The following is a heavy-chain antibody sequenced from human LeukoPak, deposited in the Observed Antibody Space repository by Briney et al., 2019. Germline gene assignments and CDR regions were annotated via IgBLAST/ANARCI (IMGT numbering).Heavy chain of an antibody. CDR2: FDPEDGET. J-gene: IGHJ3*02. Sequence: ASVKVSCKVSGYTLTELSMHWVRQAPGKGLEWMGGFDPEDGETIYAQKFQGRVTMTEDTSTDTAYTELSSLRSEDTAVYYCATDGGWEQGSPTDAFDIWGQGTMVTVSS. CDR3: ATDGGWEQGSPTDAFDI. V-gene: IGHV1-24*01. CDR1: GYTLTELS. D-gene: IGHD1-26*01.